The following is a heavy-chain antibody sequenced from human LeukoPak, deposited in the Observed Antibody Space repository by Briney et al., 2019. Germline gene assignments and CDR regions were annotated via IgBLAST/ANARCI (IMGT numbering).Heavy chain of an antibody. CDR2: ITVYNGRT. J-gene: IGHJ5*02. V-gene: IGHV1-18*01. Sequence: GASVKVSCKAFGYTFDNHGIGWVRQAPGQGLEWVGWITVYNGRTNYAQKLQDRVVMTTETSTSTAYLELKNLRSDDTAVYYCARGHRSLPPGVRGLRQHEAYNWFDPWGQGTLVIVSS. CDR3: ARGHRSLPPGVRGLRQHEAYNWFDP. CDR1: GYTFDNHG. D-gene: IGHD3-10*01.